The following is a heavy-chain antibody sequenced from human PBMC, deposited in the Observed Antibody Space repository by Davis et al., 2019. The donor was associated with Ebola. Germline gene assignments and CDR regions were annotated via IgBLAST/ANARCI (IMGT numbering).Heavy chain of an antibody. CDR1: GFTFSSYA. V-gene: IGHV3-23*01. CDR3: AHHSRGYSSSCYSFDH. CDR2: ISGSGGST. D-gene: IGHD6-13*01. Sequence: GESLKISCAASGFTFSSYAMSWVRQAPGKGLEWVPAISGSGGSTYYADSVKGWFTISRDNSKKTLYLQMNSLRAEDTAVYYCAHHSRGYSSSCYSFDHWGQGTLVTVSS. J-gene: IGHJ4*02.